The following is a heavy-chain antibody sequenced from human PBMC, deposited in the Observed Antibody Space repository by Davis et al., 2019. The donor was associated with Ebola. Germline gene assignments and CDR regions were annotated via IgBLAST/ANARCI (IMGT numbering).Heavy chain of an antibody. CDR2: TYYTSKWFN. CDR3: VRGWLRAKFDN. Sequence: HSHTLSLTCAVSGHSVSGKGTAWNWIRQSPSRGLEWLGRTYYTSKWFNDYAPSVKSRITINPDTSRNQLSLQLNSVTPDDTAVYYCVRGWLRAKFDNWGQGTLVTVSS. J-gene: IGHJ4*02. CDR1: GHSVSGKGTA. D-gene: IGHD5-12*01. V-gene: IGHV6-1*01.